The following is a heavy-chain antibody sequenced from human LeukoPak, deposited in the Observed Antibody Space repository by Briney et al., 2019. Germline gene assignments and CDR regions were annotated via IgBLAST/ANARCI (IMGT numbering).Heavy chain of an antibody. V-gene: IGHV4-4*02. J-gene: IGHJ4*02. Sequence: PSGTLSLTCAVSGGSISSSNWWCWVRQPPGKGLEWSWEIYHSRSTNYNPSLKSRATISVDKSKNQFSLKLSSVIAADTAVYYCAREGLAYDYVWGSYRYTFDYWGQGTLVTVPS. CDR1: GGSISSSNW. CDR2: IYHSRST. CDR3: AREGLAYDYVWGSYRYTFDY. D-gene: IGHD3-16*02.